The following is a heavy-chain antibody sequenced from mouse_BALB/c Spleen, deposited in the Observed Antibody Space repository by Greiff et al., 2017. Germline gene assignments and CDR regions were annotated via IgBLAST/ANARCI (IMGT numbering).Heavy chain of an antibody. Sequence: EVQLVESGGGLVKPGGSLKLSCAASGFAFSSYDMSWVRQTPEKRLEWVAYISSGGGSTYYPDTVKGRFTISRDNAKNTLYLQMSSLKSEDTAMYYCARQGDGYDGDAMDYWGQGTSVTVSS. J-gene: IGHJ4*01. CDR2: ISSGGGST. V-gene: IGHV5-12-1*01. CDR1: GFAFSSYD. CDR3: ARQGDGYDGDAMDY. D-gene: IGHD2-2*01.